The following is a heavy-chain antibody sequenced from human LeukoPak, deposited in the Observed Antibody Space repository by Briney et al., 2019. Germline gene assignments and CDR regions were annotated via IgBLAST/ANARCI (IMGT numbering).Heavy chain of an antibody. CDR3: ARDDSGYDLDY. D-gene: IGHD5-12*01. V-gene: IGHV3-21*01. CDR1: GFXFRSYN. CDR2: ISSSSSYI. J-gene: IGHJ4*02. Sequence: GGSLRLSCAASGFXFRSYNINWVRQAPGKGLEWVSSISSSSSYIYYADSVKGRFTISRDNAKNSLYLQMNSLRAEDTAVYYCARDDSGYDLDYWGQGTLVTVSS.